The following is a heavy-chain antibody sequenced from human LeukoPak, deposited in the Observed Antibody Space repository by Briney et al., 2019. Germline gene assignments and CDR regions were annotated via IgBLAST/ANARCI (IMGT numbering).Heavy chain of an antibody. Sequence: PSETLSLTCSVSGGSFSDAYWSWVRQTPGNQMAWIGYVYDENGGTNYNPSLKSRVSISLDTSKKQFSLTMKSVTAADTAVYYCATNALLVPSTFDSWGRGTLVTVSS. V-gene: IGHV4-4*08. CDR3: ATNALLVPSTFDS. D-gene: IGHD6-6*01. CDR1: GGSFSDAY. CDR2: VYDENGGT. J-gene: IGHJ4*02.